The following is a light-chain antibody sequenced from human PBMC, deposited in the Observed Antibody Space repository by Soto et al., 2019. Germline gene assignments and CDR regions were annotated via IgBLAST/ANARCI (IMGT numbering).Light chain of an antibody. J-gene: IGKJ1*01. CDR3: QQYHSYWT. Sequence: DIGFTQSPSSLSPSLVDRVTITCRASQNIRSRLAWFQQKPGKAPKLLIYDASSLESGVPQRFSGSGSGTEFTLTISSLETEDFAAYYCQQYHSYWTFGQGTKVDIK. V-gene: IGKV1-5*01. CDR2: DAS. CDR1: QNIRSR.